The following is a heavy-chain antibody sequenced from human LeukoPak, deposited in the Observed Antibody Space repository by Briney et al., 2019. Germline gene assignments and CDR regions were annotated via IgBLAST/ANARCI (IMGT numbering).Heavy chain of an antibody. V-gene: IGHV4-59*01. Sequence: SETLSLTCAVAGGSISSYYWSWIRQPPGKGLEWIGYIYDTGSTDYNPSLKSRVTISIDRSKNQFSLNLNSVIEADTAVYYCARGYYSYNYTDVWGNGTRVTVSS. CDR2: IYDTGST. CDR3: ARGYYSYNYTDV. J-gene: IGHJ6*03. CDR1: GGSISSYY.